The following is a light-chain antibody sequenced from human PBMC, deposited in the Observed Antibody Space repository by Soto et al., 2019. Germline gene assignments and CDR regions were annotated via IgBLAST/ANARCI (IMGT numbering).Light chain of an antibody. J-gene: IGKJ5*01. CDR1: QDINTY. V-gene: IGKV3D-11*01. CDR2: DAS. Sequence: SPGERATLSCRASQDINTYLAWYQQKPGQAPRLLIYDASNRAKGIPARFSGSGPGTDFTLTISSLEPEDFAVYYCQQRSNWPITFGQGTRLEIK. CDR3: QQRSNWPIT.